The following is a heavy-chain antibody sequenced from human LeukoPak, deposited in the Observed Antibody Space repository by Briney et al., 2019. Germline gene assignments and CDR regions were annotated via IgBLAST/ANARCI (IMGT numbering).Heavy chain of an antibody. J-gene: IGHJ3*01. CDR1: GGSISSDY. Sequence: PSETPSLTCTVSGGSISSDYWTWIRQPAGKGLEWIGRIYISGNAYYNPSLKSRVTMSLDTSKNRFSLNLSSVTAADTAVYYCARAKYTTLPSAFDVWGQGTMVTVSS. CDR3: ARAKYTTLPSAFDV. D-gene: IGHD1-1*01. V-gene: IGHV4-4*07. CDR2: IYISGNA.